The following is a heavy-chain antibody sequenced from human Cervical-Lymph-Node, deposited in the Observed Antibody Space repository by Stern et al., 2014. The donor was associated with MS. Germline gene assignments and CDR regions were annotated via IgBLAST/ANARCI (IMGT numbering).Heavy chain of an antibody. Sequence: VQLVESGPGLVKPSQTLSLTCTVSGGSISSGSYYWSWIRQPAGKGLEWIGRIYTSGSPNYNPSLQSRVPISVDTSKNQFSLKLSSVTAADTAVYYCARESRYWGQGTLVTVSS. J-gene: IGHJ4*02. CDR3: ARESRY. V-gene: IGHV4-61*02. CDR2: IYTSGSP. CDR1: GGSISSGSYY.